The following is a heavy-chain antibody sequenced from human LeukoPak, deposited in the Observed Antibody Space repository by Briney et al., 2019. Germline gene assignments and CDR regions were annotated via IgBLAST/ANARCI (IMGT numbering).Heavy chain of an antibody. CDR3: ARPGITAFDI. J-gene: IGHJ3*02. Sequence: RTGGSLRLSCVASGFTLSSHNINWVRQAPGKGLEWVSRISSSGSVTYYGDSVKGRITISRDNAKNSVSLYMNSLRAEDSAVYYCARPGITAFDIWGQGTMVTVSS. CDR2: ISSSGSVT. CDR1: GFTLSSHN. V-gene: IGHV3-48*01. D-gene: IGHD3-10*01.